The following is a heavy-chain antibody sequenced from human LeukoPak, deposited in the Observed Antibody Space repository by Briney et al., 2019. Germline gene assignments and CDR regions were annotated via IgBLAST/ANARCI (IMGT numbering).Heavy chain of an antibody. CDR1: GFTFSSYE. D-gene: IGHD3-9*01. CDR3: AKDGVPSRYFGRNYFDY. Sequence: GGSLRLSCAASGFTFSSYEMNWVRQAPGKGLEWVSYISSSGSTIYYADSVKGRFTISRDNAKNSLYLQMNSLRAEDTAVYYCAKDGVPSRYFGRNYFDYWGQGALVTVSS. J-gene: IGHJ4*02. CDR2: ISSSGSTI. V-gene: IGHV3-48*03.